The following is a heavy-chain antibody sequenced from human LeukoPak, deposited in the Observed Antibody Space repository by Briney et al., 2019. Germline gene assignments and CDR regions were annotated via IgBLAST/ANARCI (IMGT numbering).Heavy chain of an antibody. V-gene: IGHV1-69*01. CDR2: FISIFGKT. CDR3: AGSLSHTDCTSYGMDV. Sequence: VNVSCTASGGTFSRYAIIWVRQAPGPELEWVGGFISIFGKTNYAQKFQGRATITADVSTSIAYRELSSLTSEDTAVYYCAGSLSHTDCTSYGMDVWGQGTTVTVSS. CDR1: GGTFSRYA. D-gene: IGHD3/OR15-3a*01. J-gene: IGHJ6*02.